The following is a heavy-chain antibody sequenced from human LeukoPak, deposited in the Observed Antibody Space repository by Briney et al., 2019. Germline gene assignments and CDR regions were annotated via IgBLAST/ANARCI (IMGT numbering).Heavy chain of an antibody. CDR3: ARDRLLGLGAFDI. Sequence: GGSLRLSCAASGFTFSSYGMHWVRQAPGKGLEWVAVIWYDGSNKYYADSVKGRFTISRDNSKNTLYLQMNSLRAEDTAVYYCARDRLLGLGAFDIWGQGTMVTVSS. CDR2: IWYDGSNK. CDR1: GFTFSSYG. V-gene: IGHV3-33*01. D-gene: IGHD1-26*01. J-gene: IGHJ3*02.